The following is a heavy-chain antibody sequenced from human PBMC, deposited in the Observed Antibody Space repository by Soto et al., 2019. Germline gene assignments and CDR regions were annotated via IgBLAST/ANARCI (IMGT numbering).Heavy chain of an antibody. Sequence: PSETLSLTCTVSGDAISDYSWSWIRQPAGQGLEWIGRVYVAGGSNYNPSLKSRATISLDRSKNEFSLRLTSVTAADTAVYFCSRGAGPPWFDPWGQGILVTVSS. V-gene: IGHV4-4*07. CDR3: SRGAGPPWFDP. CDR2: VYVAGGS. J-gene: IGHJ5*02. CDR1: GDAISDYS.